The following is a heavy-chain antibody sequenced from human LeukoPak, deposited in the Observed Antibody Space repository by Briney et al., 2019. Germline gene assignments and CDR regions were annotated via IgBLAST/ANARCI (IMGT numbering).Heavy chain of an antibody. J-gene: IGHJ4*02. Sequence: ASVKVSCKASGYTFTSYGISWVRQAPGQRLEWMGWINAGNGNTKYSQKFQGRVTITRDTSASTAYMELSSLRSEDTAVYYCARDAEKYSGSRFDYWGQGTLVTVSS. CDR2: INAGNGNT. CDR3: ARDAEKYSGSRFDY. V-gene: IGHV1-3*01. D-gene: IGHD1-26*01. CDR1: GYTFTSYG.